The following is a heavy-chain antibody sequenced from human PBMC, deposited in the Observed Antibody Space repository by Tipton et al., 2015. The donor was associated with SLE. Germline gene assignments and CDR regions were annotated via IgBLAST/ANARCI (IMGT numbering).Heavy chain of an antibody. CDR1: GGSISSYY. V-gene: IGHV4-59*08. Sequence: TLSLTCTVSGGSISSYYWNSIRQPPGKGLEWIGYIYYSGSTNYNPSLKRRVTISVDTSKNQFSLKLSSVTAADTAVYYCARTVRGEMATGPAFDIWGQGTMVTVSS. D-gene: IGHD5-24*01. J-gene: IGHJ3*02. CDR3: ARTVRGEMATGPAFDI. CDR2: IYYSGST.